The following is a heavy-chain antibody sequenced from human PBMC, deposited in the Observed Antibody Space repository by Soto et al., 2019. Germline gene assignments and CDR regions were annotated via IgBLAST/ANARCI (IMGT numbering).Heavy chain of an antibody. CDR1: GGSVSSGSYY. CDR3: ARGMIAAAARYFDY. D-gene: IGHD6-13*01. Sequence: SETLSLTCTVSGGSVSSGSYYWSWIRQPPGKGLEWIGYIYYSGSTNYNPSLKSRVTISVDTSKNQFSLKLSSVTAADTAVYYCARGMIAAAARYFDYWGQGTLVTVSS. V-gene: IGHV4-61*01. CDR2: IYYSGST. J-gene: IGHJ4*02.